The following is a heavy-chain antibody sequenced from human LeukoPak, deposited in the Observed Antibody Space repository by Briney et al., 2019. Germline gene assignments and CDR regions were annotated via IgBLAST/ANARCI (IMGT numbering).Heavy chain of an antibody. D-gene: IGHD1-14*01. CDR1: GFTFSSYS. V-gene: IGHV3-21*01. J-gene: IGHJ6*03. CDR2: ISSSSSYI. CDR3: ARVGPWVNPDYYYYYMDV. Sequence: GGSLRLSCAASGFTFSSYSMNWVRQAPGQGLEGVSSISSSSSYIYYADSVKGRFTISRDNAKNSVHLQMNSLRAEDTAVYYCARVGPWVNPDYYYYYMDVWGKGTTVTVSS.